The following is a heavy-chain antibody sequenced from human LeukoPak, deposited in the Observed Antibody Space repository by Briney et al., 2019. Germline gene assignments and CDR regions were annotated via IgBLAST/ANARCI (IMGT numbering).Heavy chain of an antibody. J-gene: IGHJ5*02. V-gene: IGHV1-18*01. CDR1: GYTFTSYG. CDR2: ISAYSGNT. Sequence: ASVKVSCKASGYTFTSYGISWVRQAPGQGLEWMGWISAYSGNTNYAQKLQGRVTMTTDTSTGTAYMELRSLRSDDTAVYYCARNRVLGWFDPWGQGTLVTVSS. D-gene: IGHD5/OR15-5a*01. CDR3: ARNRVLGWFDP.